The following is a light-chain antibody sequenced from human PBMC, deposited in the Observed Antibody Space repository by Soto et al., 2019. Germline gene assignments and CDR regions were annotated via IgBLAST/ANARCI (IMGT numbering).Light chain of an antibody. J-gene: IGLJ1*01. V-gene: IGLV2-14*03. CDR1: SSDIGDYKY. Sequence: QSALTQPASVSGSPGQSITISCTGTSSDIGDYKYVSWYQQHPGNPPKLIIYDVSDRPSGVSNRFSGSKSGNTASLTISGLQAEDEADYYCSSFTSSSTPYVFGTGTKLTVL. CDR3: SSFTSSSTPYV. CDR2: DVS.